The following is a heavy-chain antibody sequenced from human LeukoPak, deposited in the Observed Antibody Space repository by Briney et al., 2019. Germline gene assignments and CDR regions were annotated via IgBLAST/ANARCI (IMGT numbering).Heavy chain of an antibody. CDR1: GYTFTSYG. CDR3: ARGVLRYFDWLLGPNGAFDI. Sequence: ASVKVSCKASGYTFTSYGISWVRQAPGQGLEWMGWISAYNGNTNYAQKLQGRVTMTTDTSTSTAYMELRSLRSDDTAVYYCARGVLRYFDWLLGPNGAFDIWGQGTMVTVSS. D-gene: IGHD3-9*01. CDR2: ISAYNGNT. J-gene: IGHJ3*02. V-gene: IGHV1-18*01.